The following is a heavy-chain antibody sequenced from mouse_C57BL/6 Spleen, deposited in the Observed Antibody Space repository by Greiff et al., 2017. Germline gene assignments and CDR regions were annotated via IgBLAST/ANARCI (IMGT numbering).Heavy chain of an antibody. J-gene: IGHJ4*01. CDR1: GYAFSSSW. D-gene: IGHD1-1*01. Sequence: VQLQQSGPELVKPGASVKISCKASGYAFSSSWMNWVKQRPGKGLEWIGRIYPGDGDTNYNGKFKGKATLTADNSSSTACMQLSSLTSEDSAIYFCARSRYYGSSYYAMDYWGQGTSVTVSS. V-gene: IGHV1-82*01. CDR2: IYPGDGDT. CDR3: ARSRYYGSSYYAMDY.